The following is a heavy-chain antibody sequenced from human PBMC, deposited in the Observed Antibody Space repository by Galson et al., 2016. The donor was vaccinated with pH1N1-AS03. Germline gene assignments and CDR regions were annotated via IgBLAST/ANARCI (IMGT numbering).Heavy chain of an antibody. CDR3: ARDPRGPCSSASCPTTYYFGMDV. D-gene: IGHD1-26*01. V-gene: IGHV1-2*04. J-gene: IGHJ6*02. Sequence: SVKVSCKASGYIFTGFYVHWVRQAPGQGLEWMGWINPNNGVTNYAQKFQAWVTMTGDTSISTAYMELYGLKPDDTAVYYCARDPRGPCSSASCPTTYYFGMDVWGQGTTVIVSS. CDR1: GYIFTGFY. CDR2: INPNNGVT.